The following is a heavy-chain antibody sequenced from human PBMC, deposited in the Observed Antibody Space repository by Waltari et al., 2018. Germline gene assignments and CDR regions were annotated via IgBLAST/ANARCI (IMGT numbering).Heavy chain of an antibody. D-gene: IGHD5-12*01. CDR2: INPNSRVP. J-gene: IGHJ4*02. Sequence: QALLVQSGAAVRKPGPAVKVSCKTSGYTCTGYYVHWGRQAPGQGLEGMGWINPNSRVPNYAQKFQGRVTMTTDSSITTAYMELSRLTSDDTAIYYCARSRDGYNSEVDHWGQGTLVTVSA. V-gene: IGHV1-2*02. CDR3: ARSRDGYNSEVDH. CDR1: GYTCTGYY.